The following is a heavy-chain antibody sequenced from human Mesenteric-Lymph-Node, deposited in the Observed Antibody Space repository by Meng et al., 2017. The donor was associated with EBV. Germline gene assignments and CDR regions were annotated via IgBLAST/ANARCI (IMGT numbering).Heavy chain of an antibody. D-gene: IGHD1-20*01. J-gene: IGHJ4*02. CDR3: ARDSGITVTNSFDY. V-gene: IGHV4-61*01. CDR2: IYRTGST. Sequence: QVQVQEAGPGLVKPSETLSLTCSVSGGSVSSGSYYWSWIRQPPGKGLEWIGYIYRTGSTDYNPSLNSRVSISIDTSKNQFSLRLTSVTAADTAVYYCARDSGITVTNSFDYWGQGALVTVSS. CDR1: GGSVSSGSYY.